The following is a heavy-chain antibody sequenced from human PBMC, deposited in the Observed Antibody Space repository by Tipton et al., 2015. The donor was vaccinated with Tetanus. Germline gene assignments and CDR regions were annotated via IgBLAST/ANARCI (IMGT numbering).Heavy chain of an antibody. Sequence: SLRLSCETSGFTFKHHGMYWVRQAPGKGLERVALIWYDGSNQDYAHSVKGRFTISRDNSKNTLYLQMNSLRAEDTAVYYCARARSGSYYLDYWGQGTLVTVSS. CDR1: GFTFKHHG. J-gene: IGHJ4*02. CDR2: IWYDGSNQ. V-gene: IGHV3-33*07. CDR3: ARARSGSYYLDY. D-gene: IGHD1-26*01.